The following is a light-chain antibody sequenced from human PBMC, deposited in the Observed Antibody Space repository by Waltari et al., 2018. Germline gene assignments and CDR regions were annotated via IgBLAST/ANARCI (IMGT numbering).Light chain of an antibody. CDR3: QQYGRSPPT. J-gene: IGKJ4*01. CDR1: QSVSSSY. Sequence: EIVLTQSPGTLSLSPGERATLSCRASQSVSSSYLAWYQQKPGQAPRLLIYGASSRATGIPDRFSCSGSATDFTLTISRLEPDDFTVYYCQQYGRSPPTFGGGTKVEIK. V-gene: IGKV3-20*01. CDR2: GAS.